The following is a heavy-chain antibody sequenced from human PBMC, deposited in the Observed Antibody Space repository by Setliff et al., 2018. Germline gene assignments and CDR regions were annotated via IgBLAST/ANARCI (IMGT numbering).Heavy chain of an antibody. J-gene: IGHJ4*02. D-gene: IGHD4-4*01. Sequence: PGGSLRLSCAASGFTFSDSAVHWVRQASGKGLEWVGRIRAKVSDYATAYAASVKGRFTISRDDSKNTAYLQMNSLKTEDTAVYYCTRISDYSNYHDYWGQGTLVTVSS. CDR2: IRAKVSDYAT. CDR1: GFTFSDSA. CDR3: TRISDYSNYHDY. V-gene: IGHV3-73*01.